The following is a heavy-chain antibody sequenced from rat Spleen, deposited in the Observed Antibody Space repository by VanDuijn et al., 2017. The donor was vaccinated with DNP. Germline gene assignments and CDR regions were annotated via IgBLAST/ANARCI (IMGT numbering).Heavy chain of an antibody. Sequence: EVQLVESSGGVVQPGNSLKLSCTASGFTFSDSAMAWVRQSPKMGLEWVATIIYDGSHTFYRDTVQGRLTISRDNAKTTLYLQMDSLRSEDTATYYCVTRGKYGGYDYWGQGVIVTVSS. J-gene: IGHJ2*01. CDR3: VTRGKYGGYDY. D-gene: IGHD1-11*01. CDR1: GFTFSDSA. CDR2: IIYDGSHT. V-gene: IGHV5S10*01.